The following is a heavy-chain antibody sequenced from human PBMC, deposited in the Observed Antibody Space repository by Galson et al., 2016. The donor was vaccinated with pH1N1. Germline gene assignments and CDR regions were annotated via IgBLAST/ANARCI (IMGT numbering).Heavy chain of an antibody. CDR3: ARHQSSSDDYFFYNMDV. V-gene: IGHV5-51*01. CDR1: GYIFSTFW. Sequence: QSGAEVKKPGESLKISCKGSGYIFSTFWIGWVRQMPGKGLEWMGIVYPGDSDTRYNPSFKGQVTISVDKSISTAYLQWSSLKALDSAIYFCARHQSSSDDYFFYNMDVWGQGTTVTVSS. J-gene: IGHJ6*02. CDR2: VYPGDSDT. D-gene: IGHD6-6*01.